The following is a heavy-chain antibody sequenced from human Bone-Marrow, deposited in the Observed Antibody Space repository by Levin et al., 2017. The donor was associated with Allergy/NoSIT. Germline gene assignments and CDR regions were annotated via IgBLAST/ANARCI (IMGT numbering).Heavy chain of an antibody. CDR3: ARDYLDTAMVTGLDY. CDR2: ISYDGSNK. J-gene: IGHJ4*02. D-gene: IGHD5-18*01. V-gene: IGHV3-30-3*01. Sequence: SCAASGFTFSSYAMHWVRQAPGKGLEWVAVISYDGSNKYYADSVQGRFTISRDNSKNTLYLQMNSLRAEDTAVYYCARDYLDTAMVTGLDYWGQGTLVTVSS. CDR1: GFTFSSYA.